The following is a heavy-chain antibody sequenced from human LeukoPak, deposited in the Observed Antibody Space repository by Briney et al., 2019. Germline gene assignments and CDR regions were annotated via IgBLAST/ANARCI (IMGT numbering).Heavy chain of an antibody. Sequence: GGSLRLSCAASGFTFSSYAMHWVRQAPGKGLEWVAVISYDGSNKYYADSAKGRFTISRDNSKNTLYLQMNSLRAEDTAVYYCARDHHYYGSVNFDYWGQGTLVTVSS. CDR3: ARDHHYYGSVNFDY. CDR2: ISYDGSNK. CDR1: GFTFSSYA. D-gene: IGHD3-10*01. J-gene: IGHJ4*02. V-gene: IGHV3-30*04.